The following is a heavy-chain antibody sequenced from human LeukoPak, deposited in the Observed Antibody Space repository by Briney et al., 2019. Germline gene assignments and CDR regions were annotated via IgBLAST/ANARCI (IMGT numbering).Heavy chain of an antibody. D-gene: IGHD3-16*01. CDR1: AASITTYY. J-gene: IGHJ2*01. CDR2: IFYTGDT. V-gene: IGHV4-59*08. Sequence: SETLTLTCPVSAASITTYYWSWIRQPPGKGLEWVGYIFYTGDTSNSPSLKSRVTISLNTSKNQFSLKLRSVTAANTALYYCARLKMGAYFDLWGRGTLVTVSS. CDR3: ARLKMGAYFDL.